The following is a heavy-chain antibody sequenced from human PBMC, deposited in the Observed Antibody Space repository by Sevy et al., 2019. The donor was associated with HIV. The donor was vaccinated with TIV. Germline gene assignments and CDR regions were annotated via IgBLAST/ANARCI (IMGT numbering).Heavy chain of an antibody. CDR3: ARAGGSTGWGVYV. CDR2: IYYSGST. J-gene: IGHJ6*02. V-gene: IGHV4-59*13. D-gene: IGHD6-19*01. CDR1: GGSISSFY. Sequence: SETLSLTCTVSGGSISSFYWSWIRQPPGKGLEWIGYIYYSGSTNYNPSLKSRVPISVDTSKNQFSLKLSSVTATDTDVYYCARAGGSTGWGVYVWGQGTTVTVSS.